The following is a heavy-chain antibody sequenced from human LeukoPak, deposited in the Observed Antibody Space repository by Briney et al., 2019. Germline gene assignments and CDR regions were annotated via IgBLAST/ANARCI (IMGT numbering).Heavy chain of an antibody. CDR2: ISSSSSTI. V-gene: IGHV3-48*01. CDR1: GFTFSSYS. CDR3: ARGLKDYVWGSYRPGSFDY. J-gene: IGHJ4*01. Sequence: GGSLRLSCAASGFTFSSYSMNWVRQAPGKGLEWVSYISSSSSTIYYADSVKGRFTISRDNVKNSLYLQMNSLRAEDTAVYYCARGLKDYVWGSYRPGSFDYWGQEPWSPSPQ. D-gene: IGHD3-16*02.